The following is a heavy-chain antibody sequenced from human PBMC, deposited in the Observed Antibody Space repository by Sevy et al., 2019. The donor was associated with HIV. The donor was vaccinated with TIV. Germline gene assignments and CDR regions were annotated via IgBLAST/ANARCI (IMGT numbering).Heavy chain of an antibody. CDR1: GGSISSSSYY. V-gene: IGHV4-39*01. CDR2: IYYSGRT. CDR3: ARGVRGVIWYFDY. D-gene: IGHD3-10*01. J-gene: IGHJ4*02. Sequence: SETLSLTCTVSGGSISSSSYYWGWIRQPPGKGMEWIGSIYYSGRTYYNPSLKSRVTISVDTSKNQFSLKLSSVTAADTAVYYCARGVRGVIWYFDYWSQGTLVTVSS.